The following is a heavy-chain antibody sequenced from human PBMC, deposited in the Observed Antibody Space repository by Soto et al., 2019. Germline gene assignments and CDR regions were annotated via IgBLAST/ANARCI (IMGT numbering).Heavy chain of an antibody. CDR2: ISAYNGNT. J-gene: IGHJ2*01. CDR3: ARDLPRLRYFAWLLSDWYFDL. D-gene: IGHD3-9*01. V-gene: IGHV1-18*01. CDR1: GYTFTSYG. Sequence: QVQLVQSGAEVKKPGASVKVSCKASGYTFTSYGISWVRQAPGQGLEWMGWISAYNGNTNYAQKRQGRVTMTTDTSTSTAYMELRSLRSDDTAVYYCARDLPRLRYFAWLLSDWYFDLWGRGTLVTVSS.